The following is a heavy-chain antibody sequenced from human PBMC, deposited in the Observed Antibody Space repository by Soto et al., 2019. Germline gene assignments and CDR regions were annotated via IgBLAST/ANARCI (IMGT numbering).Heavy chain of an antibody. CDR2: IDPSDSYT. CDR3: ARLYSWSYNGYFDY. J-gene: IGHJ4*02. V-gene: IGHV5-10-1*03. Sequence: EVQLVQSGAEVKKPGESLRISCEGSGYSFSNYWISWVRQMPGKGLEWMGRIDPSDSYTNYSPSFQGRVTISADESISTAHLHWNSLQASDTAIYYCARLYSWSYNGYFDYWGQGTLVTVSS. CDR1: GYSFSNYW. D-gene: IGHD1-26*01.